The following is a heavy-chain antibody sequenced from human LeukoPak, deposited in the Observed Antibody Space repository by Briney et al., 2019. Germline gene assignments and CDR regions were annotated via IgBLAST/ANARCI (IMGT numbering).Heavy chain of an antibody. CDR1: GFTFTGYY. D-gene: IGHD3-16*01. J-gene: IGHJ4*02. CDR2: INPNSGGT. V-gene: IGHV1-2*02. CDR3: AREGGSEY. Sequence: ASVKVSCKTSGFTFTGYYIHWARQAPGQGLEWMGWINPNSGGTNYAQKFQGRVTMTRDTSISTAYMELSRLRSDDTAVYYCAREGGSEYWGQGTLVTVSS.